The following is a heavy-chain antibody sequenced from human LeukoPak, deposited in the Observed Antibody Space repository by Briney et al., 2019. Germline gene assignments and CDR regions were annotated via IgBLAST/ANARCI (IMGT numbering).Heavy chain of an antibody. CDR2: ISGSGERT. Sequence: GGSLRLSCEASGFTFISYTMNWVRQAPGKGLEWVSAISGSGERTYYADSVKGRFTISRDNAKNSLYLQMNSLRAEDTAVYYCARAMESPLSNSDAFDIWGQGTMVTVSS. V-gene: IGHV3-23*01. D-gene: IGHD1-1*01. CDR3: ARAMESPLSNSDAFDI. CDR1: GFTFISYT. J-gene: IGHJ3*02.